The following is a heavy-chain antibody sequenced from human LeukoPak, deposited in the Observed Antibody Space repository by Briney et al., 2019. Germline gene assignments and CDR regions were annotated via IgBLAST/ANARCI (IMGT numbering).Heavy chain of an antibody. D-gene: IGHD5-18*01. CDR2: IYYSGST. V-gene: IGHV4-61*01. CDR3: ARSSTRKDSYGYPSNAFDI. J-gene: IGHJ3*02. Sequence: SETLSLTCTVSGGSISSSSYYWSWIRQPPGKGLEWIGYIYYSGSTNYNPSLKSRLTISVDTSKNQFSLKLSSVTAADTAVYYCARSSTRKDSYGYPSNAFDIWGQGTMVTVSS. CDR1: GGSISSSSYY.